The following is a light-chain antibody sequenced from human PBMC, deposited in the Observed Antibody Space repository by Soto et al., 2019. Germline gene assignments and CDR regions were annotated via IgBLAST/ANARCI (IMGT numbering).Light chain of an antibody. Sequence: EIGMKKSPVTLSVSPGERATLSCRASQSVRSNLAWYQQKPGQAPRLLMYATSTRATGIPARFSGSGSGTEFTLTISSLEPEDFAVYYCQQRSNWQITFGQGTLLEI. CDR2: ATS. J-gene: IGKJ5*01. CDR1: QSVRSN. V-gene: IGKV3-15*01. CDR3: QQRSNWQIT.